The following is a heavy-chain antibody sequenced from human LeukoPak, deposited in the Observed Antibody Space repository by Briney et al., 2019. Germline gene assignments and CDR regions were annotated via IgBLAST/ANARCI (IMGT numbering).Heavy chain of an antibody. V-gene: IGHV3-33*06. CDR3: VKTSSGYYYFDY. J-gene: IGHJ4*02. CDR2: IWYDGSNK. Sequence: GGSLRLSCAASGFTFSSYGMHWARQAPGKGLEWVAVIWYDGSNKYYADSVKGRFTISRDNSEDTLYLQMNSLRVEDTAVYYCVKTSSGYYYFDYWGQGTLVTVSS. D-gene: IGHD3-22*01. CDR1: GFTFSSYG.